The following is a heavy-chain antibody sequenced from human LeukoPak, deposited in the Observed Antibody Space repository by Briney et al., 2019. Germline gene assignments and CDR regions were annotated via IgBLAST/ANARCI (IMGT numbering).Heavy chain of an antibody. Sequence: ASVTVSYKASGYTFTSYYMHWVRQAPGQGIEWMGIISPTGGSTSYAQKFLGRVTMTRDTSTSTVYMELSSLRSEDTAVYYCAREGGDTMIVVGQNWFDPWGQGTLVTVSS. CDR3: AREGGDTMIVVGQNWFDP. D-gene: IGHD3-22*01. J-gene: IGHJ5*02. V-gene: IGHV1-46*01. CDR2: ISPTGGST. CDR1: GYTFTSYY.